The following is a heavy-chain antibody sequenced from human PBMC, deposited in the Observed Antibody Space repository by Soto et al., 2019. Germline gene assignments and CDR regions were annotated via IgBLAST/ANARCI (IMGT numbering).Heavy chain of an antibody. CDR2: INHSGST. V-gene: IGHV4-34*01. Sequence: SETLSLTCAVYCGSFSGYYWSWIRQPPGKGLEWIGEINHSGSTNYNPSLKSRVTISVDTSKNQFSLKLSSVTAADTAVYYCARKYCSGGSCYRRNNWFDPWGQGTLVTVSS. J-gene: IGHJ5*02. CDR3: ARKYCSGGSCYRRNNWFDP. D-gene: IGHD2-15*01. CDR1: CGSFSGYY.